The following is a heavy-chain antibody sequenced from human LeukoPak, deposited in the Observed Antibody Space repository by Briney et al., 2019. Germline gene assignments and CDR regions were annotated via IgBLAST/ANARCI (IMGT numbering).Heavy chain of an antibody. CDR3: ARHPAAAGLRYAYYFDY. CDR2: IYTSGST. Sequence: SETLSLTCTVSGGSISSYYWSWIRQPPGKGLEWIGYIYTSGSTNYNPSLKSRVTISVDTSKNQFSLKLSSVTAADTAVYYCARHPAAAGLRYAYYFDYWGQGILVTVSS. J-gene: IGHJ4*02. CDR1: GGSISSYY. V-gene: IGHV4-4*09. D-gene: IGHD6-13*01.